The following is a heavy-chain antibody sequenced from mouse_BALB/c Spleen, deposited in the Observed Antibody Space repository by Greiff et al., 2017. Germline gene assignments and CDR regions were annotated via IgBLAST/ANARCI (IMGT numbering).Heavy chain of an antibody. Sequence: VQLQQSGAELARPGASVKLSCKASGYTFISYWMQWVKQRPGQGLEWIGAIYPGDGDTRYTQKFKGKATLTADKSSSTAYMQLSSLASEDSAVYYCARDAMDYWGQGTSVTVSS. CDR3: ARDAMDY. CDR2: IYPGDGDT. V-gene: IGHV1-87*01. CDR1: GYTFISYW. J-gene: IGHJ4*01.